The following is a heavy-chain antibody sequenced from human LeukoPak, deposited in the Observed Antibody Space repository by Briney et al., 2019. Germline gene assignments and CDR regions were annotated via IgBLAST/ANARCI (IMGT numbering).Heavy chain of an antibody. CDR1: GYTFTSYG. V-gene: IGHV1-18*01. CDR2: ISAYNGNT. J-gene: IGHJ4*02. D-gene: IGHD5-18*01. CDR3: AREKFGYSYGSLFDY. Sequence: GASVNVSCKASGYTFTSYGISWVRQAAGQGLEGMGGISAYNGNTNYAQKLQRRVTMTTDTSTSTAYMELRSLRSDDTAVYYCAREKFGYSYGSLFDYWGQGTLVTVSS.